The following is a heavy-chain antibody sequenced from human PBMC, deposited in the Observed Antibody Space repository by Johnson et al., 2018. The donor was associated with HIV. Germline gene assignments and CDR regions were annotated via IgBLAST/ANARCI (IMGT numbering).Heavy chain of an antibody. CDR1: GFTFSSYW. D-gene: IGHD6-6*01. CDR2: IKQDGSEK. Sequence: VQLVESGGGVVQPGRSLRLSCAASGFTFSSYWMSWVRQAPGKGLEWVANIKQDGSEKYYADSVKGRFTISRDNAKNSLYLQMNSLRAEDTAVYYCARALLIAARLGAFDIWGQGTMVTVSS. CDR3: ARALLIAARLGAFDI. J-gene: IGHJ3*02. V-gene: IGHV3-7*04.